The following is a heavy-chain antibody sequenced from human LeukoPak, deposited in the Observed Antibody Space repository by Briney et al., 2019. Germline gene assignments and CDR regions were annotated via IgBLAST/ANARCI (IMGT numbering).Heavy chain of an antibody. Sequence: GGSLRLSCAASGFTVSSNYMSWVRQAPGKGLEWVSAISGSGGSTYYADSVKGRFTFSRDNSKNTLYLQMNSLRAEDTAVYYCAKGEFSLGYFSQADWGQGTLVTVSS. CDR1: GFTVSSNY. D-gene: IGHD2-15*01. V-gene: IGHV3-23*01. CDR3: AKGEFSLGYFSQAD. CDR2: ISGSGGST. J-gene: IGHJ4*02.